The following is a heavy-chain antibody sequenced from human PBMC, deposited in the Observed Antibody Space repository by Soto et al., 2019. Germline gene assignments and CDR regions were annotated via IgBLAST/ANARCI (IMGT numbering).Heavy chain of an antibody. CDR3: AKGCSGGSCQPSWFDP. CDR1: GYTFGNFG. J-gene: IGHJ5*02. V-gene: IGHV1-18*01. Sequence: ASVKVSCKASGYTFGNFGINWLRQAPGQGLEWMAWFGAYNGNTNYAEKFQDRITLTADTSTRTAYMEMNSLRAEDTAVYYCAKGCSGGSCQPSWFDPWGQGTLVTVSS. CDR2: FGAYNGNT. D-gene: IGHD2-15*01.